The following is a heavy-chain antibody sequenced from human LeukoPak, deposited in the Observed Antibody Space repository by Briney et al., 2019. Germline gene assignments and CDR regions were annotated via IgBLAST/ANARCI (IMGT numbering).Heavy chain of an antibody. J-gene: IGHJ3*02. V-gene: IGHV3-21*01. CDR3: AGDYEGNLAFDI. CDR1: GFSFSNCS. Sequence: GGSLRLSCAASGFSFSNCSMNWVRQAPGKGLEWVSSISSSSTYIYYADSLEGRFTISRDNVRNSLYLQMNSLRAEDTDVYYCAGDYEGNLAFDIWGQGTMVTVSS. CDR2: ISSSSTYI. D-gene: IGHD4-23*01.